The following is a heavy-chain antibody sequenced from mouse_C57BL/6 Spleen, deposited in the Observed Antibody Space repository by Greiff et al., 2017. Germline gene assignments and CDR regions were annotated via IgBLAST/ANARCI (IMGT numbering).Heavy chain of an antibody. CDR3: ARILSGSTYFAY. CDR2: ILPGSGST. CDR1: GYTFTGYC. D-gene: IGHD1-1*01. J-gene: IGHJ2*01. V-gene: IGHV1-9*01. Sequence: QVQLKQSGAELMKPGASVKLSCTATGYTFTGYCIEWVKQRPGHGLEWIGEILPGSGSTNYTAKFKGKATFTADTSSNAAYMHLSSLTTEDSAIYYCARILSGSTYFAYWGQGTTLTVSS.